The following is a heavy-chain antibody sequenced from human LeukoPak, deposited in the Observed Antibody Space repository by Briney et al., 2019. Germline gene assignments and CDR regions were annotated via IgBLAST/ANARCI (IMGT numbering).Heavy chain of an antibody. CDR1: EFTFSGYW. V-gene: IGHV3-7*03. CDR3: ARTAMGDYVRFPNDY. D-gene: IGHD4-17*01. J-gene: IGHJ4*02. CDR2: INQDGSEK. Sequence: GGSLRLSCAASEFTFSGYWMNWVRQAPGKGPEWVANINQDGSEKHYVDSVKGRFTISRDNSKNTLYLQMNSLRAEDTALYYCARTAMGDYVRFPNDYWGQGTLVTVSS.